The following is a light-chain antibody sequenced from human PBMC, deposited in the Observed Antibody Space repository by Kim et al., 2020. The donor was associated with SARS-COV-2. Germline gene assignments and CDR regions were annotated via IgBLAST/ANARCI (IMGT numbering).Light chain of an antibody. CDR3: QEYNNWPVA. CDR1: QSVSDN. J-gene: IGKJ2*01. CDR2: DAS. V-gene: IGKV3-15*01. Sequence: EIVMTQSPATLSVSPGERVTLSCRASQSVSDNLAWYQQKPGQAPRLLIYDASTRATGIPVRFSGSGSGTEFTLTITSLQSEDFAVYYCQEYNNWPVAFGQGTKLEI.